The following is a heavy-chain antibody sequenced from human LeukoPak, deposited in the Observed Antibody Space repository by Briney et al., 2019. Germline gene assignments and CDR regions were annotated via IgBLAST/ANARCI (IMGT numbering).Heavy chain of an antibody. V-gene: IGHV3-20*04. CDR1: GFTFDDHG. CDR3: ARGYDSNLDYYYYMDV. D-gene: IGHD3-16*01. CDR2: IKWDGGRT. Sequence: GGSLRLSCAASGFTFDDHGMSWVRQAPGKGLEWVSGIKWDGGRTGYADPVKGRFTISRDNAKNSVYLQMNSLRAEDTALYYCARGYDSNLDYYYYMDVWGKGTTVTVSS. J-gene: IGHJ6*03.